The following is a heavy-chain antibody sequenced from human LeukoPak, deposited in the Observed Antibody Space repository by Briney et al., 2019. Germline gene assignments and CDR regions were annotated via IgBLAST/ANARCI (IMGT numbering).Heavy chain of an antibody. CDR1: GGSFSGYY. CDR3: ARDLAYCGGDCYSTHYWYFDL. Sequence: PSETLSLTCAVYGGSFSGYYWSWIRQPPGKGLEWIGEINHSGSTNYNPSLKSRVTISVDTSKNQFSLKLSSVTAADTAVYYCARDLAYCGGDCYSTHYWYFDLWGRGTLVTVSS. V-gene: IGHV4-34*01. J-gene: IGHJ2*01. D-gene: IGHD2-21*02. CDR2: INHSGST.